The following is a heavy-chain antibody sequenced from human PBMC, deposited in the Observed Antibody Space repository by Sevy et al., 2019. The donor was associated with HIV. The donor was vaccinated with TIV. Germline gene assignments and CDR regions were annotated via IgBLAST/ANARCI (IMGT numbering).Heavy chain of an antibody. Sequence: GGSLRLSCAASGFTFSNYAMSWVRQTPGKGLEWVSAISGSADATYYTYSVKGRFTNSRDNSKNTVYLQMNSLRAEDTAVYYCVKEVSQYSYSDYWGQGTLVTVSS. CDR1: GFTFSNYA. J-gene: IGHJ4*02. CDR2: ISGSADAT. D-gene: IGHD5-18*01. CDR3: VKEVSQYSYSDY. V-gene: IGHV3-23*01.